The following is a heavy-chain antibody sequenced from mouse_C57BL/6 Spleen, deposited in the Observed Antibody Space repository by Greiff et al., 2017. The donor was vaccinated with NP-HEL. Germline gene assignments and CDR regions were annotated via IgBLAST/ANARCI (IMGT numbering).Heavy chain of an antibody. Sequence: QVQLQQPGAELVKPGASVKLSCKASGSTFTSYWMQWVKQRPGQGLEWIGAIDPSDSYPNYNQKFKVKATLTVDTSSSPAYMQLSSLTSEDSAVYYGARSGGLRRPFDYWGQGTTLTVSS. CDR3: ARSGGLRRPFDY. D-gene: IGHD2-4*01. J-gene: IGHJ2*01. CDR1: GSTFTSYW. CDR2: IDPSDSYP. V-gene: IGHV1-50*01.